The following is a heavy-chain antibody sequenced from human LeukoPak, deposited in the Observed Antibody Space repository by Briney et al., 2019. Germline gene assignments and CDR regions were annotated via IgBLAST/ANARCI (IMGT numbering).Heavy chain of an antibody. Sequence: KSSETLSLTCAVYGGSFSGYYRSWIRQPPGKGLEWIGEINHSGSTNYNPSLKSRVTISVDTSKNQFSLKLSSVTAADTAVYYCARVVADIVVVPAAYYYFDYWGQGTLVTVSS. CDR3: ARVVADIVVVPAAYYYFDY. V-gene: IGHV4-34*01. CDR1: GGSFSGYY. CDR2: INHSGST. D-gene: IGHD2-2*01. J-gene: IGHJ4*02.